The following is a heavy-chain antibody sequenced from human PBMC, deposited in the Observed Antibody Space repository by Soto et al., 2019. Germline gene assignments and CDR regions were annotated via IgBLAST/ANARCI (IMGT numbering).Heavy chain of an antibody. J-gene: IGHJ4*02. V-gene: IGHV1-46*01. CDR3: ARGYEFWSGYSNFDY. CDR1: GYTFTSYY. D-gene: IGHD3-3*01. CDR2: INPSGGST. Sequence: GASVKVSCKASGYTFTSYYMHWVRQAPGQGLEWMGIINPSGGSTSYAQKFQGRVTMTRDASTSTVYMELSSLRSEDTAIYYCARGYEFWSGYSNFDYWGQGTQVTVSS.